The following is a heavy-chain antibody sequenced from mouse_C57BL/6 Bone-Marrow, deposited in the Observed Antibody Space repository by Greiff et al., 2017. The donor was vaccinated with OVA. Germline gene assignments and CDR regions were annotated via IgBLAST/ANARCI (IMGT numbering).Heavy chain of an antibody. CDR3: ARSLGDYYYAMDY. CDR2: IDPSDSYT. Sequence: QVQLQQSGAELVKPGASVKLSCKASGYTFTSYWMKWVKQRPGQGLEWIGEIDPSDSYTNYNQKFKGKATLTVDTSSSTAYMQLSSLTSEDSAVYYCARSLGDYYYAMDYWGQGTSVTVSS. D-gene: IGHD1-1*02. V-gene: IGHV1-50*01. J-gene: IGHJ4*01. CDR1: GYTFTSYW.